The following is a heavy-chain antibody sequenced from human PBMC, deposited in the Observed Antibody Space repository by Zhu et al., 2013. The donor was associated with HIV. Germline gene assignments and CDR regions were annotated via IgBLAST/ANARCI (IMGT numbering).Heavy chain of an antibody. V-gene: IGHV1-18*01. J-gene: IGHJ4*02. Sequence: QVHLVQSGPELKKPGASVRVSCKASGYTFTSYALAWVRRAPGQGLEWMGWINPYNGDTKYARRFQGRVTMSTDTSTNTAYMEVRTLRSDDTAVYFCARDHSAAARRGFDYWAQGTLVTVSS. CDR1: GYTFTSYA. CDR3: ARDHSAAARRGFDY. CDR2: INPYNGDT. D-gene: IGHD6-13*01.